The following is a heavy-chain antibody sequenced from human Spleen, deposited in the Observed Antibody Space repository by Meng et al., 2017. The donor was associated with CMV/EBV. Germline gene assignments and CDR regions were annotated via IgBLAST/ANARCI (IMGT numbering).Heavy chain of an antibody. J-gene: IGHJ4*02. D-gene: IGHD5-12*01. Sequence: SETLSLTCTVSGGSISSSSYYWGWIRQPPGKGLEWIGSIYYSGSTYYNPSLKSRVTTSIDTSKNQFSLKLSSVTAADTAVYYCARESLPVASRANYLDYWGQGTLVTVS. CDR3: ARESLPVASRANYLDY. CDR1: GGSISSSSYY. CDR2: IYYSGST. V-gene: IGHV4-39*07.